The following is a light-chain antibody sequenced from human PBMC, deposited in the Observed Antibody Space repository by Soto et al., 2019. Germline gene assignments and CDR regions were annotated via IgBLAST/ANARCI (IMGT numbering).Light chain of an antibody. V-gene: IGKV3-20*01. Sequence: EIELAQSPGTLSLSPGERATLSCRASQTVSNNYVAWYQQNPGQAPRLLIYAASSRATGIPDRFSGSGSGTDFTLTISRLEPEDSAVYYCQQYGSSPWTFGRGTKVEIK. CDR3: QQYGSSPWT. CDR1: QTVSNNY. J-gene: IGKJ1*01. CDR2: AAS.